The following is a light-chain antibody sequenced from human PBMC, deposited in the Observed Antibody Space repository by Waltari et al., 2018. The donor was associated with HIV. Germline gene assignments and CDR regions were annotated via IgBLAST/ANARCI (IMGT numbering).Light chain of an antibody. CDR3: QQYGSSAPLT. CDR2: GTS. J-gene: IGKJ4*01. V-gene: IGKV3-20*01. CDR1: QSVSSSH. Sequence: EIVLTQSPGALSLSPGERATLSCRASQSVSSSHLAWYQQRPGQAPRLLIYGTSSRATGIPDRFSGSGSGTDFTLTISRLEPEDFAGYYCQQYGSSAPLTFGGGTKVEIK.